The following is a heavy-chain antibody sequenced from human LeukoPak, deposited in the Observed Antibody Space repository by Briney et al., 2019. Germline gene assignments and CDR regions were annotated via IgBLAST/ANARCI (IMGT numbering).Heavy chain of an antibody. CDR1: GGSISSSSYS. J-gene: IGHJ5*02. CDR3: ASQVDTAMVTGWFDP. D-gene: IGHD5-18*01. CDR2: IYYSGST. V-gene: IGHV4-39*01. Sequence: KPSETLSLTCTVSGGSISSSSYSWGWIRQPPGKGLEWIGSIYYSGSTYYNPSLKSRVTISVDTSKNQFSLKLSSVTAADTAVYYCASQVDTAMVTGWFDPWGQGTLVTVSS.